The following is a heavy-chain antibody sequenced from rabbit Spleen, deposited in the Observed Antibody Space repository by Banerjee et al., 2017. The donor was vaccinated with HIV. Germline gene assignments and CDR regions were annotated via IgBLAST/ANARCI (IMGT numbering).Heavy chain of an antibody. J-gene: IGHJ4*01. Sequence: QEQLEESGGGLVKPEGSLTLTCTTSGFSFSSSYYMCWVRQAPGKGLEWIACIYVFGRSGSTYYANWVNGRFTISSHNAQNTLYLRLNSLTAADTATYFCVREAGYGGYGDANLWGQGTLVTVS. CDR2: IYVFGRSGST. D-gene: IGHD6-1*01. CDR1: GFSFSSSYY. V-gene: IGHV1S45*01. CDR3: VREAGYGGYGDANL.